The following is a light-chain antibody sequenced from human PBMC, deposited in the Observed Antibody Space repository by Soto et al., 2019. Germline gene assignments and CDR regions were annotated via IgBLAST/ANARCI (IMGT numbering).Light chain of an antibody. Sequence: EIVLTQSPGTLSLSPGERTTLSCRASQSVSSSYLAWYQQKPGQAPRLLIYGASTRAAGIPPRFSGSGSGTQFTLTISGLQSEDSALYYCQHYYRWVWTFGQGTKVDIK. CDR2: GAS. CDR3: QHYYRWVWT. V-gene: IGKV3-15*01. CDR1: QSVSSSY. J-gene: IGKJ1*01.